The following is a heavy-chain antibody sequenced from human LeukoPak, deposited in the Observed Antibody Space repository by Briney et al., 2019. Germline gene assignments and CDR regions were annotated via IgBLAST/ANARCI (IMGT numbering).Heavy chain of an antibody. D-gene: IGHD6-19*01. J-gene: IGHJ4*02. Sequence: GGSLRLSCAASGFTFSSYSMNWVRQAPGKGLEWVSSISSSSSYIYYADSVKGRLTISRDNAKNSLYLQMNSLRAEDTAVYYCARVDRISGAFDYWGQGTLVTVSS. V-gene: IGHV3-21*01. CDR1: GFTFSSYS. CDR3: ARVDRISGAFDY. CDR2: ISSSSSYI.